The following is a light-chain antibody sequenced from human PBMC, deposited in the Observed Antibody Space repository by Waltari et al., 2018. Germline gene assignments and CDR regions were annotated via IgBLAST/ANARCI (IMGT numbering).Light chain of an antibody. V-gene: IGLV1-47*01. J-gene: IGLJ2*01. Sequence: QSVLTQPPSASGTPGQSVTISCSGSISNIGTHYVHWYQQLPGTAPKLLIYLTHQRPSGGPDLFFASKSGTSASLAISGLRFEDEADYYCATRDGGPTVVFGGGTKLTVL. CDR2: LTH. CDR3: ATRDGGPTVV. CDR1: ISNIGTHY.